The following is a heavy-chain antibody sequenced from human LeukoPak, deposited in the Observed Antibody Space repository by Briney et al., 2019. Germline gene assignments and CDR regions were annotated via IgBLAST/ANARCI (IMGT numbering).Heavy chain of an antibody. CDR2: ISYDGSNK. V-gene: IGHV3-30*18. CDR1: GFTFSSYG. Sequence: GGSLRPSCAASGFTFSSYGMHWVRQAPGKGLGWVAVISYDGSNKYYADSVKGRFTISRDNSKNTLYLQMNSLRAEDTAVYYCAKDLRSLRFLEWPSSMDVWGQGTTVTVSS. D-gene: IGHD3-3*01. CDR3: AKDLRSLRFLEWPSSMDV. J-gene: IGHJ6*02.